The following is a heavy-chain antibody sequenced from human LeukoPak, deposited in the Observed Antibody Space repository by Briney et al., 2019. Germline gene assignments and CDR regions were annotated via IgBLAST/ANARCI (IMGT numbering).Heavy chain of an antibody. J-gene: IGHJ4*02. CDR3: AKVRGYCSGGSCYSSIDY. CDR2: IRFDGSSK. D-gene: IGHD2-15*01. Sequence: GGSLRLSCAASGFTFSAYDMHWVRQAPGKGLEWVAFIRFDGSSKYYADSVRGQFTISRDTSGNTLFLQMNTLRPEDTAVYYCAKVRGYCSGGSCYSSIDYWGQGTLVTVSS. V-gene: IGHV3-30*02. CDR1: GFTFSAYD.